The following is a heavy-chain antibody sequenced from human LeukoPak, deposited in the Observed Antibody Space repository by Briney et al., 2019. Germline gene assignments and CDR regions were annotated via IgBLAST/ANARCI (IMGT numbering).Heavy chain of an antibody. Sequence: GGSLRLSCAASGFTFSSYWMSWVRQAPGKGLEWVANIKQDGSEKYYVDSVKGRFTISRDNAKNSLYLQMNSLRAEDTAVYYCARDLRYYDSSVYYYFNWGQGTLVTVSS. CDR2: IKQDGSEK. CDR3: ARDLRYYDSSVYYYFN. J-gene: IGHJ4*02. V-gene: IGHV3-7*01. CDR1: GFTFSSYW. D-gene: IGHD3-22*01.